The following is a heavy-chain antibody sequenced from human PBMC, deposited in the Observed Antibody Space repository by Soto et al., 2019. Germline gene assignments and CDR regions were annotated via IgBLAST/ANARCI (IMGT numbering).Heavy chain of an antibody. CDR3: ARHTIFRVVITETNCFDP. J-gene: IGHJ5*02. D-gene: IGHD3-22*01. V-gene: IGHV4-39*01. CDR1: GGSISSSSYY. Sequence: SETLSLICTVSGGSISSSSYYWGWIRQPPGKGLEWIGSIYYSGSTYYNPSLKSRVTISVDTSKNQFSLKLSSVTAADTAVYYCARHTIFRVVITETNCFDPWGQGTLVTVSS. CDR2: IYYSGST.